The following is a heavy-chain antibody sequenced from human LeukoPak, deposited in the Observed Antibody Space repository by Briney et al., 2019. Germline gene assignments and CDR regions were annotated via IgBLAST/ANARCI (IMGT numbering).Heavy chain of an antibody. D-gene: IGHD5-24*01. Sequence: PAETLSLTCIVSGGSISSSSHYWAWIRQAPGKGFEWIGSIFYTGSTYYNPSLRSRVSMDTSKKQFSLRLSSVTAADTATYYCARVVATIHYYYYGMDVWGPGTTVTVSS. J-gene: IGHJ6*02. V-gene: IGHV4-39*07. CDR3: ARVVATIHYYYYGMDV. CDR2: IFYTGST. CDR1: GGSISSSSHY.